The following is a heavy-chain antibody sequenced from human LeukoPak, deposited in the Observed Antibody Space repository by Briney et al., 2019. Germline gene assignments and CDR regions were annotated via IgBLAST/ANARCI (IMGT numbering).Heavy chain of an antibody. CDR1: GFTFSSFS. V-gene: IGHV3-48*01. CDR3: ASVRVPLGDLSPLDY. Sequence: GGSLRLSCAASGFTFSSFSMNWVRQAPGKGLEWVSYISFSGSTIYYADSVKGRFTISRGNAKNSLYLHMHSLSAEDTAVSSCASVRVPLGDLSPLDYWGQGTLVTVSS. CDR2: ISFSGSTI. J-gene: IGHJ4*02. D-gene: IGHD3-16*02.